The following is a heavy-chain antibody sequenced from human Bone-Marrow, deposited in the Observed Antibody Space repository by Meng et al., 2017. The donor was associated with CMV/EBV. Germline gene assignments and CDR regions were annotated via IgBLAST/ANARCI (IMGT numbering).Heavy chain of an antibody. J-gene: IGHJ4*02. CDR2: IIPILGIA. V-gene: IGHV1-69*10. Sequence: SVKVSCKASGGTFSSYAISWVRQAPGQGLEWMGGIIPILGIANYAQKFQGRVTITADKSTSTAYMELSSLRSEDTAVYYCELSGTAAGRLVYWGQGTLVTVSS. D-gene: IGHD6-13*01. CDR3: ELSGTAAGRLVY. CDR1: GGTFSSYA.